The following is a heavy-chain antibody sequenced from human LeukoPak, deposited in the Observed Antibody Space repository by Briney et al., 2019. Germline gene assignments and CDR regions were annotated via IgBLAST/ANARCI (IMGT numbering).Heavy chain of an antibody. CDR3: ARAMGALAWGAFDY. V-gene: IGHV3-21*01. CDR2: ISSSSSYI. CDR1: GFTFSSYS. J-gene: IGHJ4*02. D-gene: IGHD3-10*01. Sequence: GGSLRLSCAASGFTFSSYSMNWVRQAPGKGLEWVSSISSSSSYIYYADSVKGRFTISRDNAKNSLYLQMNSLRAEDTAVYYCARAMGALAWGAFDYWGQGTLVTVSS.